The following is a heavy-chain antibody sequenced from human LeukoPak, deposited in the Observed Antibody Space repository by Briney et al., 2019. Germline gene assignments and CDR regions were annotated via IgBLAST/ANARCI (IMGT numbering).Heavy chain of an antibody. V-gene: IGHV4-4*02. CDR2: RYLSGTT. Sequence: SETLSLTCTVSGDSINSLDLWSWVRQPPGQGLEWIGERYLSGTTHSNPSVKSRVTISIDKSKNQFFLNLSSVTAADTAVYYCAGLVGRYSSGLYYYYFDYWGQGTLVTVSS. J-gene: IGHJ4*02. CDR1: GDSINSLDL. CDR3: AGLVGRYSSGLYYYYFDY. D-gene: IGHD3-22*01.